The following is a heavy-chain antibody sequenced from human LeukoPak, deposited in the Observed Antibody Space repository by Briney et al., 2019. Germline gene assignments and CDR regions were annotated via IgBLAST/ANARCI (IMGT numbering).Heavy chain of an antibody. Sequence: PGGSLRLSCAASGFTFSSYAMHWVRQAPGKGLEWVAVISYDGSNKYYADSVKGRFTISRDNSKNTLYLQMNSLRAEDTAVYYCARDRYSGRDLPDAFDIWGQGTMVTVSS. D-gene: IGHD1-26*01. CDR2: ISYDGSNK. V-gene: IGHV3-30-3*01. CDR1: GFTFSSYA. CDR3: ARDRYSGRDLPDAFDI. J-gene: IGHJ3*02.